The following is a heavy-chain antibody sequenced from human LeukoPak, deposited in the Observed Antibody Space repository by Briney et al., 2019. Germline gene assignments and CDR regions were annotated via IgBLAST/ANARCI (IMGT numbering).Heavy chain of an antibody. V-gene: IGHV3-7*01. CDR3: ARVLPDASRDY. CDR1: GFTFSTYW. J-gene: IGHJ4*02. Sequence: HPGGSLRLSCAASGFTFSTYWMSWVRQAPGKGLEWVANIKQDGSDKFYVDSVKGRFTISRDNAKNSMYPQMNSLRAEDTAVYYCARVLPDASRDYWGQGTLVTVSS. D-gene: IGHD2-2*01. CDR2: IKQDGSDK.